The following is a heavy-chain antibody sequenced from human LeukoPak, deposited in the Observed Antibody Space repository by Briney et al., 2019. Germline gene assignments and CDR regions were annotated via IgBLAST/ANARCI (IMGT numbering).Heavy chain of an antibody. CDR1: GFTFSSYG. D-gene: IGHD3-9*01. Sequence: GGSLRLSCAASGFTFSSYGMHWVRQAPGKGLEWVAFIRYDGSNKYYADSVKGRFTISRDNSKNTLYLQMNSLRAEDTAVYYCAKGGVERYFEPFDPWGQGTLVTVSS. CDR2: IRYDGSNK. V-gene: IGHV3-30*02. CDR3: AKGGVERYFEPFDP. J-gene: IGHJ5*02.